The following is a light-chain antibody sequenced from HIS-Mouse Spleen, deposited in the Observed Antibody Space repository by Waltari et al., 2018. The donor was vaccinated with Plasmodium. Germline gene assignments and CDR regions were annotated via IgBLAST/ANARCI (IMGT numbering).Light chain of an antibody. CDR2: KDS. V-gene: IGLV3-25*03. CDR3: QSADSSGTPNWV. CDR1: ALPKQY. Sequence: SYELTQPPSVSVSPGQTARITCSGDALPKQYAYWYQQKTGEAPVLVIYKDSERPSGVPGRFSGSSSGKTVTLTISGVQAEDEADYYCQSADSSGTPNWVFGGGTKLTVL. J-gene: IGLJ3*02.